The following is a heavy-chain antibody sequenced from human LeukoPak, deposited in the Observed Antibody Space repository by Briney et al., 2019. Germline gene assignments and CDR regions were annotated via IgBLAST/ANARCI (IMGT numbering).Heavy chain of an antibody. CDR1: GYTFTSNY. D-gene: IGHD5-18*01. CDR3: ARTTEGGYTYGYFYYYYMDV. Sequence: ASVKVSCKAFGYTFTSNYMHWVRQAPGQGPEWMGVISPSGGSTTYAQKFQGRVTLTRDMSTSTVYMELSSLRSEDTAVYYCARTTEGGYTYGYFYYYYMDVWGKGTTVTISS. V-gene: IGHV1-46*01. J-gene: IGHJ6*03. CDR2: ISPSGGST.